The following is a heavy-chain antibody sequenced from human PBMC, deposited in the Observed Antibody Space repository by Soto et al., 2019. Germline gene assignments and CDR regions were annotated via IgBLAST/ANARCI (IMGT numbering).Heavy chain of an antibody. Sequence: QVQLVESGGGVVQPGRSLRLSCAASGFTFSSYGMHWVRQAPGKGLEWVAVISYDVSNKYYADSVKGLLTISSDNSKNTLYLQMNSLTAEDTAVYYCAKDRRGYSYGTYYYHYGMDVWGQGTTVTVSS. CDR2: ISYDVSNK. V-gene: IGHV3-30*18. CDR1: GFTFSSYG. CDR3: AKDRRGYSYGTYYYHYGMDV. D-gene: IGHD5-18*01. J-gene: IGHJ6*02.